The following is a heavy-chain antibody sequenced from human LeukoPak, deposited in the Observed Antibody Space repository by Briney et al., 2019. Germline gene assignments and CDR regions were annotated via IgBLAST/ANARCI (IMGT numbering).Heavy chain of an antibody. Sequence: GGSLRLSCGASGFTFSTYTMNWVRQAPGKGLEWVSSIIGSGGGTYYADSVKGRFTISRDNSKNTLYLQMNSLGAEDTAVYYCAKRDSGGSFYFDYWGQGTLVTVSS. CDR1: GFTFSTYT. D-gene: IGHD6-19*01. J-gene: IGHJ4*02. CDR2: IIGSGGGT. V-gene: IGHV3-23*01. CDR3: AKRDSGGSFYFDY.